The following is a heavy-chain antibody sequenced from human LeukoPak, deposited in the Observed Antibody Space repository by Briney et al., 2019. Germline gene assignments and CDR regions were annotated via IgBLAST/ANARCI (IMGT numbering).Heavy chain of an antibody. CDR2: ISAYNGNT. V-gene: IGHV1-18*01. Sequence: GASVKVSCKASGYTFTSYGISWVRQAPGQGLEWMGWISAYNGNTNYAQKLQGRVTMTTDTSTSTAYMELRSLRSDDTAVYYCARAVPYYDFWSGYSYYYYYYMDVWGKGTTVTVSS. J-gene: IGHJ6*03. CDR1: GYTFTSYG. D-gene: IGHD3-3*01. CDR3: ARAVPYYDFWSGYSYYYYYYMDV.